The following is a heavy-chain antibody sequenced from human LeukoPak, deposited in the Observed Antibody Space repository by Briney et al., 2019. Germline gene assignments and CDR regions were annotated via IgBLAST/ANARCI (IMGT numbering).Heavy chain of an antibody. CDR3: ARSLTTLTYEGY. CDR1: GFTFSSYM. Sequence: PGGSLRLSCAASGFTFSSYMMNWVRQAPGKGREWVSSINSGSTYTYYTESVKGRFTVSRDNAKNSLFLQMNSLRAEDTAIYYCARSLTTLTYEGYWGQGTLVTVSS. D-gene: IGHD1-1*01. CDR2: INSGSTYT. J-gene: IGHJ4*02. V-gene: IGHV3-21*01.